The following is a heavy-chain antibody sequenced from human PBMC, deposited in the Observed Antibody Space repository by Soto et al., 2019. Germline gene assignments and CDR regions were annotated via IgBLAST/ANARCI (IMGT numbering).Heavy chain of an antibody. CDR3: ARDGGYDFWSGYYSYYFDY. V-gene: IGHV1-46*01. D-gene: IGHD3-3*01. J-gene: IGHJ4*02. CDR2: INPSGGST. CDR1: GYTFTSYY. Sequence: ASVKVSCKASGYTFTSYYMHWVRQAPGQGLEWMGIINPSGGSTSYAQKFQGRVTMTRGTSTSTVYMELSSLRSEDTAVYYCARDGGYDFWSGYYSYYFDYWGQGTLVTVSS.